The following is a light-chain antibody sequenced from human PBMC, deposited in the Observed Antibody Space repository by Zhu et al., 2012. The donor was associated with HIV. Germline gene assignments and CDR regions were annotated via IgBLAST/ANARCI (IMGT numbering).Light chain of an antibody. CDR3: QQYYTPSYT. CDR1: QSVHKW. CDR2: EAS. Sequence: DIQMTQSPSTLSAPVGDRVTITCRASQSVHKWLAWYQQKPEQAPKLLISEASILQTGVPSRFSGSGSGTEFTLTISNLQPDDFATYSCQQYYTPSYTFGQGTKLQIK. V-gene: IGKV1-5*03. J-gene: IGKJ2*01.